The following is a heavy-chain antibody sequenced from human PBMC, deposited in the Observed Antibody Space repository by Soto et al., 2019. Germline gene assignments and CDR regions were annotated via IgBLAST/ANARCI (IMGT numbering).Heavy chain of an antibody. CDR2: VYYSGTT. CDR1: GGSVSDKTYY. V-gene: IGHV4-61*01. D-gene: IGHD4-17*01. CDR3: ARTTAVPNTLRSRYFFDY. Sequence: TLSLTCSVSGGSVSDKTYYWSWIRQPPGKRLEWIGYVYYSGTTNYNPSLKSRVTISVDLSKNRFSLRLSSVTTADTALYYCARTTAVPNTLRSRYFFDYWGQGTLVTVSS. J-gene: IGHJ4*02.